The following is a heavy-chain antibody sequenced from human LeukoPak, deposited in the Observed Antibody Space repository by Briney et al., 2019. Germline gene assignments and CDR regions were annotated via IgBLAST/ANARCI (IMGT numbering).Heavy chain of an antibody. D-gene: IGHD2-2*01. CDR2: ISYDGSNK. Sequence: PGRPLRLSCAASGFTFSSYAMHGVHQAPGKGLQGVAVISYDGSNKYYADSVKGRFTISRDNSKNTLYLQMNSLRAEDTAVYYCARGRNQLLLYYYGMDVWGQGTTVTVSS. J-gene: IGHJ6*02. V-gene: IGHV3-30-3*01. CDR3: ARGRNQLLLYYYGMDV. CDR1: GFTFSSYA.